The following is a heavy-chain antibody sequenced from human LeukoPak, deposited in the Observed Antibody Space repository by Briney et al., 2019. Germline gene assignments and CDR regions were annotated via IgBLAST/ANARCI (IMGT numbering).Heavy chain of an antibody. J-gene: IGHJ4*02. V-gene: IGHV3-23*01. Sequence: GGSLRLSCAASGFTFSSYAMSWVRQAPGKGLEWVSAISGSGGSTNYADSVKGRFTISRDNSKNTLYLQMNSLRAEDTAVYYCAKDLYQLLYTRSFDYWGQGTLVTVSS. CDR2: ISGSGGST. CDR3: AKDLYQLLYTRSFDY. D-gene: IGHD2-2*02. CDR1: GFTFSSYA.